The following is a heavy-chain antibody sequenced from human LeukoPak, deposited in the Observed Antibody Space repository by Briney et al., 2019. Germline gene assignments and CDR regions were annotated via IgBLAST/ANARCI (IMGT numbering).Heavy chain of an antibody. J-gene: IGHJ4*02. CDR2: IIPILGIA. V-gene: IGHV1-69*04. D-gene: IGHD1-7*01. Sequence: SVKVSCKASGYTFTSYAISWVRQAPGQGLEWMGRIIPILGIANYAQKFQGRVTITADKSTSTAYMELSSLRSEDTAVYYCARDHPELLFFDYWGQGTLVTVSS. CDR3: ARDHPELLFFDY. CDR1: GYTFTSYA.